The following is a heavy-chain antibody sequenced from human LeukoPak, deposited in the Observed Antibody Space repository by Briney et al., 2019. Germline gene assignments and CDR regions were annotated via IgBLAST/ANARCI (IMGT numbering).Heavy chain of an antibody. J-gene: IGHJ6*02. CDR3: ARHRGWSLFYYYGRDV. CDR1: GGSISSSSYF. Sequence: PSETLSLTCTVSGGSISSSSYFWGWLRQPPGKGLEWIGSIYYSGSTYYNPSLKSRVTISVDTSKNQFSLKLSSVTAADTAVYYCARHRGWSLFYYYGRDVWGQGTTVTVSS. CDR2: IYYSGST. V-gene: IGHV4-39*01. D-gene: IGHD6-19*01.